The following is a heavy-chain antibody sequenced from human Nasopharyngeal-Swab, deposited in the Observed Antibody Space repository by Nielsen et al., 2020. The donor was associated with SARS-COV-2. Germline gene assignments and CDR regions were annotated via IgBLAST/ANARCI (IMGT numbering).Heavy chain of an antibody. D-gene: IGHD3-10*01. V-gene: IGHV3-21*01. CDR3: ARGAPEGYYYGSGSYYKQAFDI. CDR2: ISSSSSYI. Sequence: WIRQPPGKGLEWVSSISSSSSYIYYADSVKGRFTISRDNAKNSLYLQMNSLRAEDTAVYYCARGAPEGYYYGSGSYYKQAFDIWGQGTMVTVSS. J-gene: IGHJ3*02.